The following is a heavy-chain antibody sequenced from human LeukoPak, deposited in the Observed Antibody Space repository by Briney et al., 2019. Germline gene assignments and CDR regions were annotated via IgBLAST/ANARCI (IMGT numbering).Heavy chain of an antibody. V-gene: IGHV3-48*02. CDR1: GFTFTSYS. J-gene: IGHJ4*02. D-gene: IGHD3-10*01. Sequence: PGGSLRLSCAASGFTFTSYSINWVRQAPGKGLEWISYISSSSSTIYYADSVKGRFTISRDNAKNSLYLQMNSLRDEDTAVYYCARDYGSHGEYFDYWGQGTLVTVSS. CDR3: ARDYGSHGEYFDY. CDR2: ISSSSSTI.